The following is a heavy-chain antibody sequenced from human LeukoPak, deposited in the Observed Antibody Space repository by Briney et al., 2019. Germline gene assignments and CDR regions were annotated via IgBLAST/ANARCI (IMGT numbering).Heavy chain of an antibody. Sequence: VGSLRLSCAASGFTFSDSYMSWIRQTPGKGLEWLSYISSSSSDTNYADSVKGRFTISRDNAKNSLYLQMNSLRAEDTAVYYCARGSRTIDLGDDYWGQGTLVTVSS. CDR3: ARGSRTIDLGDDY. V-gene: IGHV3-11*06. CDR1: GFTFSDSY. D-gene: IGHD5-24*01. J-gene: IGHJ4*02. CDR2: ISSSSSDT.